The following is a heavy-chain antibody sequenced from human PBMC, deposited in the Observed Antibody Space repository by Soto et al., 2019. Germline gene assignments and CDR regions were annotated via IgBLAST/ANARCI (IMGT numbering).Heavy chain of an antibody. J-gene: IGHJ4*02. CDR1: GGTFSSYT. CDR3: ATVHCSGGSCYFDY. V-gene: IGHV1-69*02. D-gene: IGHD2-15*01. Sequence: QVQLVQSGAEVKKPGSSVKVSCKASGGTFSSYTISWVRQAPGQGLEWMGRIIPILGIANYALKFQGRVTNTADKSTSTAYMELSSLRSEDTAVYYCATVHCSGGSCYFDYWGQGTLVTVSS. CDR2: IIPILGIA.